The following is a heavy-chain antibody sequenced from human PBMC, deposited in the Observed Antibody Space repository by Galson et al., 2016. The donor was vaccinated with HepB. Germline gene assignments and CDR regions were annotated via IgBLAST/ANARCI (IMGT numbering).Heavy chain of an antibody. CDR1: GFTFGSYW. CDR3: ARDPGSFFDY. J-gene: IGHJ4*02. D-gene: IGHD1-26*01. CDR2: TNNDGTST. V-gene: IGHV3-74*01. Sequence: SLRLSCAASGFTFGSYWMHWVRQAPGKGLEWVSRTNNDGTSTTYADSEKGRFTISRDNTKNTLYLHMDTLRPEDTALYYCARDPGSFFDYWGQGSLVTVSS.